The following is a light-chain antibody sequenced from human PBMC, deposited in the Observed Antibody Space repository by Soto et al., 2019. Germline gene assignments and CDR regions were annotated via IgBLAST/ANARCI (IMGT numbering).Light chain of an antibody. CDR1: QSVRSSY. V-gene: IGKV3D-20*02. CDR3: QQRHNWPIT. Sequence: EIVLTQSPGTLSLSPGERATLSCRASQSVRSSYLAWYQHKRGQAPRLLIYDTSNRATGIPARFSGSGSGTDFTLTISGLEPADLGVYYCQQRHNWPITFGQGTRLEI. CDR2: DTS. J-gene: IGKJ5*01.